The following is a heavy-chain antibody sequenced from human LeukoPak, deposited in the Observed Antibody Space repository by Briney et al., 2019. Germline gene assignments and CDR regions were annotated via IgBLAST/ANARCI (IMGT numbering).Heavy chain of an antibody. CDR1: GGSISSYY. CDR2: IYYSGST. J-gene: IGHJ4*02. CDR3: ARETSDGSFDY. D-gene: IGHD3-10*01. V-gene: IGHV4-59*01. Sequence: SETLSLTCTVSGGSISSYYWSWIRQPPGKGLEWIGYIYYSGSTNCNPSLRSRVTISVDTSKNQSSLKLSSVTAADTAVYYCARETSDGSFDYWGQGTLVTVSS.